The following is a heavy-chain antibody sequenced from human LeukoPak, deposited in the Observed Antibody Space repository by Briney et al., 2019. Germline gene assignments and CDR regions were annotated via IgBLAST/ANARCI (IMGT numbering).Heavy chain of an antibody. J-gene: IGHJ4*02. CDR3: AKDKGAGATRSLDY. CDR1: GFTFSSYA. Sequence: PGGSLRLSCAASGFTFSSYAMHWVRQAPGKGLEWVAVISYYGDNKYYADSVKGRFTISRDNSKNTLYLQMNSLRAEDTAVYYFAKDKGAGATRSLDYWGQGTLVTVSS. CDR2: ISYYGDNK. V-gene: IGHV3-30*04. D-gene: IGHD1-26*01.